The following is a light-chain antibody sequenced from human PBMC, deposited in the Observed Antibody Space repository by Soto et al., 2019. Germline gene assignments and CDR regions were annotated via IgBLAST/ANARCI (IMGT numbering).Light chain of an antibody. CDR3: GSWDSSLSAYV. Sequence: QSVLTQPPSASGTPGQGVTISCSGSSSNIGGNSVSWYQQLPGTAPKLLIYDDNKRPSGIPDRFSGSKSGTSATLGITGFQTGDEADYYCGSWDSSLSAYVFGTGTKV. V-gene: IGLV1-51*01. CDR1: SSNIGGNS. CDR2: DDN. J-gene: IGLJ1*01.